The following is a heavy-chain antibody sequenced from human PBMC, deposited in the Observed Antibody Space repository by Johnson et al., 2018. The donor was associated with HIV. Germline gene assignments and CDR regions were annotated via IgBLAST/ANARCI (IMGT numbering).Heavy chain of an antibody. D-gene: IGHD1-26*01. Sequence: VQLVESGGGLVQPGGSLRLSCGASGFTFDDYAMHWVRQAPGKGLEWVSGIPWNSGRIGYADSVTGRFTICSDNAKNYLYVEMNSLRAEDTAVYYCAKDLFTEREDDVFDIWGQGTMVTVSS. CDR2: IPWNSGRI. V-gene: IGHV3-9*01. J-gene: IGHJ3*02. CDR3: AKDLFTEREDDVFDI. CDR1: GFTFDDYA.